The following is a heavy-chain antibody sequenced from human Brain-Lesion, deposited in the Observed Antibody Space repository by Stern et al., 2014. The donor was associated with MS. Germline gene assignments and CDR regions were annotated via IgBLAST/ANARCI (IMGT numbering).Heavy chain of an antibody. D-gene: IGHD2-2*01. V-gene: IGHV4-61*02. CDR2: IFKSGST. Sequence: QVQLQESGPGLVKPSQTLSLSCTVSGGSISSGGYYWSWIRQPAGKGLEWIGRIFKSGSTSYNPSLKSRVTISIETSKNHFSLRLNSMTAADTAVYYCARGRVVPGFQYYATDVWGQGTTVIVSS. CDR3: ARGRVVPGFQYYATDV. J-gene: IGHJ6*02. CDR1: GGSISSGGYY.